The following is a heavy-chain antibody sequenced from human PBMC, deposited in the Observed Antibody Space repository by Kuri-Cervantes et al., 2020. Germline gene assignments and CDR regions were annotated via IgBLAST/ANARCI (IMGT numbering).Heavy chain of an antibody. Sequence: GGSLRLSCAASGFTFSSYSMNWVRQAPGKGLEWVSSISSSSYIYYADSVKGRFTISRDNAKNSLYLQMNSLRAEDTAVYYCARGRRPRYSSGCDYWGQGTLVTVSS. D-gene: IGHD6-19*01. J-gene: IGHJ4*02. CDR2: ISSSSYI. CDR1: GFTFSSYS. CDR3: ARGRRPRYSSGCDY. V-gene: IGHV3-21*04.